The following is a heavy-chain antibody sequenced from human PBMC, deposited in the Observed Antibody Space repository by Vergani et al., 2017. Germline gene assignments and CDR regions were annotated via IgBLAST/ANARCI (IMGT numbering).Heavy chain of an antibody. V-gene: IGHV1-18*01. CDR1: GYTFNSHA. Sequence: QVHLLQSGAEVKKPGASVRVSCKASGYTFNSHAITWVRQAPGQGLEWMGWINVNNGNTKDTQKVQGRVTMTTDTSTNTAYMELRRLKSDDTAVYYCAGGGYFSGFRCCDYYGIDVWGQGTTVIVSS. D-gene: IGHD2-15*01. CDR2: INVNNGNT. CDR3: AGGGYFSGFRCCDYYGIDV. J-gene: IGHJ6*02.